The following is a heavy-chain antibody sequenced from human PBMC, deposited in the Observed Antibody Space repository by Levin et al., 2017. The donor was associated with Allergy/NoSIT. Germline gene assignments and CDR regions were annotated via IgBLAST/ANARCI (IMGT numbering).Heavy chain of an antibody. CDR1: GFTFSDYY. D-gene: IGHD5-18*01. CDR2: ISGSGSTI. V-gene: IGHV3-11*01. CDR3: ATNVDTTMVKHYYYGMDV. J-gene: IGHJ6*02. Sequence: GGSLRLSCAASGFTFSDYYMSWIRQAPGKGLEWVSYISGSGSTIYYADSVKGRFTISRDNAKNSLYLQMNSLRAEDTAVYYCATNVDTTMVKHYYYGMDVWGQGTTVTVSS.